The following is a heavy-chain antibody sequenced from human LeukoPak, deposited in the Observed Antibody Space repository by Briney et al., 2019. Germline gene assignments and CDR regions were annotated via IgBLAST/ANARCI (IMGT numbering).Heavy chain of an antibody. Sequence: GGSLRLSCAASGFTFSSYSMNWVRQAPGKGLEWVSSISSSSSYIYYADSVKGRFTISRDNSKNTLYLQMNSLRAEDTAVYYCAKDYHRITIFGVVITNRNAYDIWGQGTMVTVSS. CDR3: AKDYHRITIFGVVITNRNAYDI. CDR2: ISSSSSYI. J-gene: IGHJ3*02. V-gene: IGHV3-21*04. CDR1: GFTFSSYS. D-gene: IGHD3-3*01.